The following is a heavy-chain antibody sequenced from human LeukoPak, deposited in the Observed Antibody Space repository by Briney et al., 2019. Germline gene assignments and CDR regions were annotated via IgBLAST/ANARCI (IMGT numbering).Heavy chain of an antibody. D-gene: IGHD2-15*01. CDR3: AREDWVVGGGGYYFDY. CDR2: IIPILGIA. V-gene: IGHV1-69*04. CDR1: GGTFSSYA. J-gene: IGHJ4*02. Sequence: ASVKVSCKASGGTFSSYAISWVRQAPGQGLEWMGRIIPILGIANYAQKFQGRVTITADKSTSTAYMELSSLRSEDTAVYYCAREDWVVGGGGYYFDYWGQGTLVTVSS.